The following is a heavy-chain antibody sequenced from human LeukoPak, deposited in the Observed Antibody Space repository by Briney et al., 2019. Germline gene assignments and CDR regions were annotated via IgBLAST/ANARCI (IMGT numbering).Heavy chain of an antibody. V-gene: IGHV3-11*04. D-gene: IGHD3-10*01. CDR3: AKDDSGVLDY. CDR2: ISSSGSTI. J-gene: IGHJ4*02. Sequence: GGSLRLSCAASGFTFSDYYMSWIRQAPGKGLEWVSYISSSGSTIYYADSVKGRFTISRDNSKNTVYLYMNSLRAGDTAVYYCAKDDSGVLDYWGQGTLVTVSS. CDR1: GFTFSDYY.